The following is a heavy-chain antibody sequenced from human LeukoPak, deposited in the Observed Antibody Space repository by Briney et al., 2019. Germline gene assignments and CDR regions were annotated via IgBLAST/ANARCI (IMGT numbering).Heavy chain of an antibody. D-gene: IGHD4-17*01. CDR1: GYTFTSYA. Sequence: ASVKVSCKASGYTFTSYAMHWVRQAPGQRLEWMGWINAGNGNTNYAQKLQGRVTMTTDTSTSTAYMELRSLRSDDTAVYYCARGEDGTGDYRPTYFDSWGQGTLVTVSS. V-gene: IGHV1-3*01. CDR3: ARGEDGTGDYRPTYFDS. CDR2: INAGNGNT. J-gene: IGHJ4*02.